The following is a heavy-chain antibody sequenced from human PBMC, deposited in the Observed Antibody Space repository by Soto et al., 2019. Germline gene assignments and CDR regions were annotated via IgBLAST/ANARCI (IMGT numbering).Heavy chain of an antibody. Sequence: ASVKVSCKASGYTFTSYYMHWVRQAPGQGLEWMGIINPSGGSTSYAQKFQGRVTMTRDTSTSTVYMELSSLRSEDTAVYYCARDRVVPAARGAGYYYGMDVWGQGTTVTVSS. CDR1: GYTFTSYY. J-gene: IGHJ6*02. CDR2: INPSGGST. CDR3: ARDRVVPAARGAGYYYGMDV. V-gene: IGHV1-46*01. D-gene: IGHD2-2*01.